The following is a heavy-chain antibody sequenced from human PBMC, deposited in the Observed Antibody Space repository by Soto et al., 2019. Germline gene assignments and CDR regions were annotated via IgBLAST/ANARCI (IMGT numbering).Heavy chain of an antibody. CDR2: IYHSGST. CDR3: ARDRYSSSWYGGDYSYGMDF. Sequence: SETLSLTCAVSGGSISSSNWWSWVRQPPGKGLEWIGEIYHSGSTNYNPSLKSRVTISVDKSKNQFSLKLSSVTAADTAVYYCARDRYSSSWYGGDYSYGMDFWGQGITVTVSS. V-gene: IGHV4-4*02. D-gene: IGHD6-13*01. J-gene: IGHJ6*02. CDR1: GGSISSSNW.